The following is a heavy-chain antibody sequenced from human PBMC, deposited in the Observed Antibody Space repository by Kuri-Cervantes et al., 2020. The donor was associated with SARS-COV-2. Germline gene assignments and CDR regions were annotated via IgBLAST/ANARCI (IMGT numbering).Heavy chain of an antibody. CDR1: GYTFTSYD. J-gene: IGHJ4*02. Sequence: ASVKVSCKASGYTFTSYDINWVRQATGQGLEWMGWMNPNCGKTGYAQKFQGRVTITRNTSISTAYMELSSLRSEDTAVYYCARTRIAAAGTIDYWGQGTLVTVSS. CDR3: ARTRIAAAGTIDY. CDR2: MNPNCGKT. D-gene: IGHD6-13*01. V-gene: IGHV1-8*03.